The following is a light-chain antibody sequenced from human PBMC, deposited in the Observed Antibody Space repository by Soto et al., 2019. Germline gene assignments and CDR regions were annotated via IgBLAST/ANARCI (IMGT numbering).Light chain of an antibody. CDR3: QHYNNWPPYT. V-gene: IGKV3-15*01. CDR1: QRISIN. Sequence: EIVMTQSPATLSVSPGERATLSCRASQRISINVAWYQQKPGQAPRLLIYGASTRATVIPARFSGSGSETEFTLTISSLQSEDSAVYYCQHYNNWPPYTFGQGTKLEIK. J-gene: IGKJ2*01. CDR2: GAS.